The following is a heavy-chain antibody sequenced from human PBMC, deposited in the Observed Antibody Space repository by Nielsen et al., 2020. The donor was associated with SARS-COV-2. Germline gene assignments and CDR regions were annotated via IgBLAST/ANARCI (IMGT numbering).Heavy chain of an antibody. V-gene: IGHV4-59*01. CDR3: ARLVVPAAMFFDPRSSYYYYMDV. CDR2: IYYSGST. J-gene: IGHJ6*03. Sequence: GSLRLSCTVSGGSISSYYWSWIRQPPGKGLEGIGYIYYSGSTNYNPSLKSRVTISVDTSKNQFSLKLSSVTAADTAVYYCARLVVPAAMFFDPRSSYYYYMDVWGKGTTVTVSS. CDR1: GGSISSYY. D-gene: IGHD2-2*01.